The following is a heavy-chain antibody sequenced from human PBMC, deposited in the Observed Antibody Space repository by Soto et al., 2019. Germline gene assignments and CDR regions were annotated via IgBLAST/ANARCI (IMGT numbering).Heavy chain of an antibody. V-gene: IGHV1-18*01. CDR1: GYTFTSYG. CDR2: ISAYNGNT. Sequence: GASVKVSCTDSGYTFTSYGISWVRQAPGQGLEWMGWISAYNGNTNYAQKLQGRVTMTTDTSTSTAYMELRSLRSDDTAVYYCARTIVGATIDGMDVWGQGTTVTVSS. J-gene: IGHJ6*02. CDR3: ARTIVGATIDGMDV. D-gene: IGHD1-26*01.